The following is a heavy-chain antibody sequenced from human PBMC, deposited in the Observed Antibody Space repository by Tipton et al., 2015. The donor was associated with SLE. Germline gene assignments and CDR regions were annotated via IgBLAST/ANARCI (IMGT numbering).Heavy chain of an antibody. CDR1: GASISSGPYL. Sequence: LRLSCTVSGASISSGPYLWTSIRQSAGKGLEWIGYIYTNGTTNYNPSLKSRVTMSVHTSKNQFSLKLSSVTAADTAVYYCRGYNYHYYYYGMDVWGQGTTVTVSS. J-gene: IGHJ6*02. D-gene: IGHD5-24*01. V-gene: IGHV4-61*09. CDR2: IYTNGTT. CDR3: RGYNYHYYYYGMDV.